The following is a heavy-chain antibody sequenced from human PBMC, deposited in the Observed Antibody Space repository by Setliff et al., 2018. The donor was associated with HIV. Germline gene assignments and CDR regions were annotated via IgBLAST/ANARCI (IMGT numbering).Heavy chain of an antibody. CDR1: GGSISSYY. Sequence: PSETLSLTCTVSGGSISSYYWNWIRQPPGKGLEWICYIYYSGSTNYNPSLKSRVTISVDTSKNQFSLKLRSVTAADTAVYYCARDSLNQGELSSNPDASDIWGQGTMVTVSS. V-gene: IGHV4-59*12. CDR3: ARDSLNQGELSSNPDASDI. CDR2: IYYSGST. D-gene: IGHD3-16*02. J-gene: IGHJ3*02.